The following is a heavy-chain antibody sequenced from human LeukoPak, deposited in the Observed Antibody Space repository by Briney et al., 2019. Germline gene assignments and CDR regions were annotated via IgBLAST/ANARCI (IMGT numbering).Heavy chain of an antibody. CDR3: ARAHVAAAGTSGGDNYFDY. D-gene: IGHD6-13*01. J-gene: IGHJ4*02. CDR1: GGSISSYY. Sequence: SETLSLTCTVSGGSISSYYWSWIRQPPGKGLEWIGYIYYSGSTNYNPSLKSRVTISVDTSKNQFSLKLSSVTAADTAVYYCARAHVAAAGTSGGDNYFDYWGQGTLVTVSS. CDR2: IYYSGST. V-gene: IGHV4-59*01.